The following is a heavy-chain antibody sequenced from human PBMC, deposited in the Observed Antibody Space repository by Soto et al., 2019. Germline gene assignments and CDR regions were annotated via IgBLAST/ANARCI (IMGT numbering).Heavy chain of an antibody. CDR2: IYWDDDK. CDR1: GFSLSTSGVG. V-gene: IGHV2-5*02. D-gene: IGHD6-13*01. Sequence: QITLKESGPTLVKPTQTLTLTCTFSGFSLSTSGVGVGWIRQPPGKALEWLALIYWDDDKRYSPSLKSRLTTPKDPTKTQGVLTITNMDPVDTPKYYCPHQPQIAAAALDYGAQGTLVTVSS. CDR3: PHQPQIAAAALDY. J-gene: IGHJ4*02.